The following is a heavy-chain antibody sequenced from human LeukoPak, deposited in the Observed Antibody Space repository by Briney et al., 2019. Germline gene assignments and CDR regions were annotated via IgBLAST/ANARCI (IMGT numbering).Heavy chain of an antibody. Sequence: ASVNVSCKASGGTFSSYAISWVRQAPGQGLEWMGGIIPIFGTANYAQKFQGRATITADESTSTAYMELSSLRSEDTAVYYCARHCSSTSCPPWGQGTLVTVSS. CDR1: GGTFSSYA. D-gene: IGHD2-2*01. J-gene: IGHJ5*02. CDR2: IIPIFGTA. V-gene: IGHV1-69*13. CDR3: ARHCSSTSCPP.